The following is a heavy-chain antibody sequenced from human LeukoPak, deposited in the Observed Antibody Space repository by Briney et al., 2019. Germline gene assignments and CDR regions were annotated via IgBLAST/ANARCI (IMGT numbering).Heavy chain of an antibody. D-gene: IGHD6-19*01. J-gene: IGHJ4*02. V-gene: IGHV4-59*08. Sequence: SEALSLTCTVSGGSLSSYYWSWIRQHPGKGLEGIGYIYYSGCTNYSPSLKSRVTISVDTSKNQFSLKLSSVTAADTAVYYCARHGLYSGWYGGVNRLFDYWGQGTLVTVSS. CDR2: IYYSGCT. CDR3: ARHGLYSGWYGGVNRLFDY. CDR1: GGSLSSYY.